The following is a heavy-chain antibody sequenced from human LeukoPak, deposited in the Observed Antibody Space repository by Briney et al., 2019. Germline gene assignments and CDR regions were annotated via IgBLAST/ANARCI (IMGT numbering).Heavy chain of an antibody. Sequence: SETLSLTCTVSGGSISSYYWSWIRQPPGKGLEWIEYIYTSGSTNYNPSLKSRVTISVDTSKNQFSLKLSSVTAADTAVYYWARATDAFDIWGQRRKVTVSS. CDR3: ARATDAFDI. V-gene: IGHV4-4*09. CDR2: IYTSGST. CDR1: GGSISSYY. J-gene: IGHJ3*02.